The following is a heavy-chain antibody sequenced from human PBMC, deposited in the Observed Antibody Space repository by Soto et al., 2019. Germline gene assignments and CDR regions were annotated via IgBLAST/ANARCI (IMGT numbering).Heavy chain of an antibody. V-gene: IGHV3-23*01. CDR3: AKDQANYAPDGVDV. D-gene: IGHD3-16*01. J-gene: IGHJ6*02. Sequence: EVQLLESGGDLVKPGGSLRLSCAASGFTFSTYALTWVRQAPGKGLEWVATISGSGDYTYYGDSVKGRFSLSRDNSKNTVSLQMNSLRAEDTDMYYCAKDQANYAPDGVDVWGQGTTVTVSS. CDR1: GFTFSTYA. CDR2: ISGSGDYT.